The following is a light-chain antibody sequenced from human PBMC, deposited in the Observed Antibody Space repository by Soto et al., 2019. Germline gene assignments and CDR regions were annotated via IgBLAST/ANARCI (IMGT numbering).Light chain of an antibody. CDR3: QKYNSAPLT. CDR2: TAS. V-gene: IGKV1-27*01. CDR1: QGISNS. Sequence: DIQMTQSPCSLSASVGDRVTITCRASQGISNSLAWYQQKPGKVPKLLIYTASTLQSGVPSRFSGRGFGTDFTLTITSLQPEDVATYYCQKYNSAPLTFGGGTKVEIK. J-gene: IGKJ4*01.